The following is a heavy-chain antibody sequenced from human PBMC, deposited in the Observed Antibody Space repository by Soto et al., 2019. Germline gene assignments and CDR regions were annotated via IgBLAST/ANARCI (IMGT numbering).Heavy chain of an antibody. CDR2: IWYDGSNK. V-gene: IGHV3-33*01. D-gene: IGHD7-27*01. CDR3: ASGLGPDEDDY. CDR1: GFTFSSYG. J-gene: IGHJ4*02. Sequence: QVQLVESGGGVVQPGRSLRLSCAASGFTFSSYGMHWVRQAPGKGLEWVAVIWYDGSNKYYADSVKGRFTISRDNSKNTLYLQMHSLRAEDRAVHYCASGLGPDEDDYWGQGTLVTVSS.